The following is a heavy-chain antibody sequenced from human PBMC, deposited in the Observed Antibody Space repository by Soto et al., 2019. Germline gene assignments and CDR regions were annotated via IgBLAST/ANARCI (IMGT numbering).Heavy chain of an antibody. J-gene: IGHJ3*02. CDR1: GFTSSTFV. D-gene: IGHD3-10*01. Sequence: QVQLVESGGGVVQPGRSLRLSCAASGFTSSTFVIHWVRQAPGKGLEWLAVISSDGNNQYYADSVKGRITISRDNSKNTLYLQVNSLRAEDTAVYFCAKERGVLDAFDIWGQGTMVTVSS. CDR3: AKERGVLDAFDI. CDR2: ISSDGNNQ. V-gene: IGHV3-30*18.